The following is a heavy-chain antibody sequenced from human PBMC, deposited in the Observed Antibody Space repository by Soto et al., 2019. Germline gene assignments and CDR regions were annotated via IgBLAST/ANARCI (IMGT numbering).Heavy chain of an antibody. J-gene: IGHJ6*02. Sequence: EVQLVESGGGLVKPGGSLRLSCAASGFTFSSYSMNWVRQAPGKGLEWVSSISSSSSYIYYADSVKGRFTISRDNAKNSLSLQINSLRAEDTAVDYCARDTRSSSWNHNYSYSMVGWGQGTTVTVSS. CDR2: ISSSSSYI. CDR3: ARDTRSSSWNHNYSYSMVG. CDR1: GFTFSSYS. D-gene: IGHD6-13*01. V-gene: IGHV3-21*01.